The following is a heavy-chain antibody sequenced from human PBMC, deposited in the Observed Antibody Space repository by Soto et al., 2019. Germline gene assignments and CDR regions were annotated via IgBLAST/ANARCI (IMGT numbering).Heavy chain of an antibody. D-gene: IGHD2-2*01. V-gene: IGHV3-30-3*01. J-gene: IGHJ4*02. CDR2: ISYDGSNK. Sequence: QVQLVESGGGVVQPGRSLRLSCAASGFTFSSYAMHWVRQAPGKGLEWVAVISYDGSNKYYADSVKGRFPISRDNSKNALYLQMSSLRAEDTAVYYCARVGRKCSSTSCYLDYWGQGTLVTVSS. CDR1: GFTFSSYA. CDR3: ARVGRKCSSTSCYLDY.